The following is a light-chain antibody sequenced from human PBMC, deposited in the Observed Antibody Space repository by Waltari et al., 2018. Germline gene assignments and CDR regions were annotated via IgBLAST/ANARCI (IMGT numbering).Light chain of an antibody. CDR2: GAS. J-gene: IGKJ4*01. CDR3: QQYHKWPFT. V-gene: IGKV3-15*01. Sequence: EIVMTQSPATLSVSQGTGATLSCRASQSVSSNLAWYQHKPGQAPRLLINGASTRATGIPRRISGSGSGTELSLTIISLQPEDFAVYYCQQYHKWPFTFGGGTKVEIK. CDR1: QSVSSN.